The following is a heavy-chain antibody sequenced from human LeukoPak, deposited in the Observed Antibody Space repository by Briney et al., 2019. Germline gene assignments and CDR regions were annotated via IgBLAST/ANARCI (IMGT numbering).Heavy chain of an antibody. D-gene: IGHD3/OR15-3a*01. CDR2: IYSSGRT. CDR1: GGSISSYY. V-gene: IGHV4-4*07. Sequence: PSETLSLTCTVSGGSISSYYWSWIRQPAGKGLEWIGRIYSSGRTNYNSSLESRVTISVDKSKNQLSLKLRSVTAADTAVYYCARDGWTRSGYYYYYMDVWGKGTTVTVSS. J-gene: IGHJ6*03. CDR3: ARDGWTRSGYYYYYMDV.